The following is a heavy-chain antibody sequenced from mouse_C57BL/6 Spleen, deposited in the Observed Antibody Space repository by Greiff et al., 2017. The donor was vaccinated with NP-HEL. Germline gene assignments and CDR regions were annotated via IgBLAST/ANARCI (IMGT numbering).Heavy chain of an antibody. D-gene: IGHD1-1*01. CDR2: WNNDNY. CDR1: ISLSTSGMGL. CDR3: WRELVPSHSYYYGVEAPPPY. Sequence: QVTLKVSGPGILQPSQTLSLACTFSGISLSTSGMGLSWLRKPSGKALEWLASIWNNDNYYNPSLKSRLTISKETSNYQVFLKLTSVDTADSATYYGAWRELVPSHSYYYGVEAPPPYWGQGTLVTVSA. V-gene: IGHV8-2*01. J-gene: IGHJ3*01.